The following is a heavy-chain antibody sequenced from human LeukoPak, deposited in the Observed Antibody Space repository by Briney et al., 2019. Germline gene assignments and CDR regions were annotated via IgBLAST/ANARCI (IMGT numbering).Heavy chain of an antibody. CDR3: ARGVSWTFDN. Sequence: VGALRLSRAASGFTFSTYWMSWVRQAPGKGLEWVANIKQDGSEKYYVESVKGRFTVSRDNVKNTLSLQMNILRVEDTAVYYCARGVSWTFDNWGRRALVTVSP. CDR2: IKQDGSEK. D-gene: IGHD6-13*01. V-gene: IGHV3-7*04. CDR1: GFTFSTYW. J-gene: IGHJ4*02.